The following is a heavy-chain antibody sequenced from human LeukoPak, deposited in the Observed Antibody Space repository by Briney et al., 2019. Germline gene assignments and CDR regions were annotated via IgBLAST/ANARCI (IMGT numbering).Heavy chain of an antibody. CDR2: MNPNNGNT. J-gene: IGHJ3*02. CDR3: KMAKEGNAFDI. D-gene: IGHD5-24*01. Sequence: ASVKVSCKASGYAFTNYDINWVRQATGQGLEWMGWMNPNNGNTGYAQKFQGRVTMTRNTSITTAYMELSSLRSEDTAMYYCKMAKEGNAFDIWGQGTTVTVSS. CDR1: GYAFTNYD. V-gene: IGHV1-8*01.